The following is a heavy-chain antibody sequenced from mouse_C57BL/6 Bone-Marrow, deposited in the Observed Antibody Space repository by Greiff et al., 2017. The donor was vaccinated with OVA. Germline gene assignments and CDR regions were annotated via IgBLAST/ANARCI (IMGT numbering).Heavy chain of an antibody. CDR2: IYPGGGYT. Sequence: QVQLQQSGAELVRPGTSVKMSCKASGYTFTNYWIGWAKQRPGHGLEWIGDIYPGGGYTNYNEKFKGKATLTADKSSSTAYMQFSSLTSEDSAIYYCARTYDYGSSPVLYWYFDVWGTGTTVTVSS. CDR3: ARTYDYGSSPVLYWYFDV. D-gene: IGHD1-1*01. J-gene: IGHJ1*03. CDR1: GYTFTNYW. V-gene: IGHV1-63*01.